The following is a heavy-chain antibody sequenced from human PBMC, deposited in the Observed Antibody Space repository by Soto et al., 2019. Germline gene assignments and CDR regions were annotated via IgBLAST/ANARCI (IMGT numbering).Heavy chain of an antibody. J-gene: IGHJ4*02. Sequence: QVQLVESGGGVVQPGRSLRLSCAASGFTFSSYAMHWVRQAPGKGPEWLAVIWYDGSNKYYGDSVKGRFTISRDNSRNTLYMQMNSLRVEDTAVYYCARAYGDWCYFDYWGQGTLVTVSS. CDR2: IWYDGSNK. D-gene: IGHD3-10*01. CDR1: GFTFSSYA. V-gene: IGHV3-33*01. CDR3: ARAYGDWCYFDY.